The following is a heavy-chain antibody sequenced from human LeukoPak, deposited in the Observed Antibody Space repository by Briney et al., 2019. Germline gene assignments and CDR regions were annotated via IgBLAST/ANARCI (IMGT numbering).Heavy chain of an antibody. D-gene: IGHD5-12*01. Sequence: ASVKVSCKASGYTFTSYDINWVRQATGQGLEWMGWMNPNSGNTGYAQKFQGRVTMTRNTSISTAYMELSSLRSEDTAVYYCARGGEWLRFACYYYMDVWGKGTTVTVSS. CDR3: ARGGEWLRFACYYYMDV. CDR2: MNPNSGNT. CDR1: GYTFTSYD. V-gene: IGHV1-8*01. J-gene: IGHJ6*03.